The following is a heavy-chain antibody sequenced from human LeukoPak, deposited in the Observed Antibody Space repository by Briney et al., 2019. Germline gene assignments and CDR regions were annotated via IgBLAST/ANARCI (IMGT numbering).Heavy chain of an antibody. J-gene: IGHJ4*02. Sequence: GGSLRLSCSASGFTFSTYFMHWVRQAPGKGLGYVSPISSNGGSTYYADSVKGRFTISRDNSKNTLYLQMSSLRAEDTAVYHCVKDDSYYYDSSGYPHWGQGTLVTVSS. D-gene: IGHD3-22*01. CDR3: VKDDSYYYDSSGYPH. CDR1: GFTFSTYF. CDR2: ISSNGGST. V-gene: IGHV3-64D*09.